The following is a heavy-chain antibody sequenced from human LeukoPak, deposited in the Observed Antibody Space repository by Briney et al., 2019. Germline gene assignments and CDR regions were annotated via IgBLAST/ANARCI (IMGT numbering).Heavy chain of an antibody. J-gene: IGHJ4*02. D-gene: IGHD6-19*01. CDR1: GFTFSSYE. V-gene: IGHV3-48*03. CDR2: ISSSGGTI. Sequence: PGGSLRLSCAGSGFTFSSYEMNWVRQAPGKGLEWVSYISSSGGTIYYADSVKGRFTISRDNAKNSLYLQMNSLRADDTAVYYCVRPSGIAVSGGTDYWGQGTLVTVSS. CDR3: VRPSGIAVSGGTDY.